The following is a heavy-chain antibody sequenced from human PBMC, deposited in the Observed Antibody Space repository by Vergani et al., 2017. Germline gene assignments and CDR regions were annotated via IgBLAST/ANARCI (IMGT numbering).Heavy chain of an antibody. CDR1: GFSLSTSGMR. V-gene: IGHV2-70*04. J-gene: IGHJ5*02. D-gene: IGHD6-19*01. CDR3: ARMSSYGSGGGFDP. CDR2: IDWDDDK. Sequence: QVTLKESGPALVKPTQTLTLTCTFSGFSLSTSGMRVSWIRQPPGKALEWLERIDWDDDKFYSTSLKTRLTISKDTSKNQVVLTMTNMDPVDTATYYCARMSSYGSGGGFDPWGQGTLVTVSS.